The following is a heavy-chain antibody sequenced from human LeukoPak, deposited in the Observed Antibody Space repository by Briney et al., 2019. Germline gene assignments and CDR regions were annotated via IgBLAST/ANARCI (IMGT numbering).Heavy chain of an antibody. Sequence: GGSLRLSCAASGFTFSSYWMNWVRQAPGKGLEWVANIKQDGSEKYYVDSVKGRFTISRDNAKNSLYLQMNSLRAEDTAVYYCARVDTLELHPYYFDYWGQGTLVTVSS. D-gene: IGHD1-7*01. CDR2: IKQDGSEK. CDR1: GFTFSSYW. J-gene: IGHJ4*02. V-gene: IGHV3-7*01. CDR3: ARVDTLELHPYYFDY.